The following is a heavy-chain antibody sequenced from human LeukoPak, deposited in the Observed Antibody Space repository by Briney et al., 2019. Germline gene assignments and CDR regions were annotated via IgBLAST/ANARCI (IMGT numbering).Heavy chain of an antibody. Sequence: SETLSLTCSVSGDDISSSNWWTWVRQPPQKGLEWIGEVYRSGSTNYNPSLKNRVTISVDRSKNQFSLKLSSVTAADTAVYYCARDLPGNLGAFDIWGQGTMVTVSS. CDR1: GDDISSSNW. V-gene: IGHV4-4*02. D-gene: IGHD1-14*01. CDR3: ARDLPGNLGAFDI. J-gene: IGHJ3*02. CDR2: VYRSGST.